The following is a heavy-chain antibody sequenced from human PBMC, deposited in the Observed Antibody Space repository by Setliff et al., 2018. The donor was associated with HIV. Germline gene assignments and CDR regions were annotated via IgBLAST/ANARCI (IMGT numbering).Heavy chain of an antibody. D-gene: IGHD6-19*01. CDR2: IYFSGSA. CDR3: ARHGNQWLVTIDY. V-gene: IGHV4-39*01. Sequence: SETLSLTCTVSGDSIGTTTYYWGWIRQSPEKGLEWIGSIYFSGSAYYNPSLESRVTISVDTSKNQFSLKLNSVTAEDTAVYYCARHGNQWLVTIDYWGQGTLVTVSS. CDR1: GDSIGTTTYY. J-gene: IGHJ4*02.